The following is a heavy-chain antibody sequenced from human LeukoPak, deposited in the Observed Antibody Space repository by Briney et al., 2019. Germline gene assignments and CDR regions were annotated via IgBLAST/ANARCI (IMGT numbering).Heavy chain of an antibody. Sequence: GGSLRLSCAASGFTFSTYAMSWVRQAPGKGLEWVSAITDSGGSTYHADSVKGRFIISRDNSKNTLYMQMNSLRAEDTAIYYCAKGSSSARPYYFNYWGQGTLVTVSS. CDR2: ITDSGGST. D-gene: IGHD6-19*01. CDR3: AKGSSSARPYYFNY. CDR1: GFTFSTYA. V-gene: IGHV3-23*01. J-gene: IGHJ4*02.